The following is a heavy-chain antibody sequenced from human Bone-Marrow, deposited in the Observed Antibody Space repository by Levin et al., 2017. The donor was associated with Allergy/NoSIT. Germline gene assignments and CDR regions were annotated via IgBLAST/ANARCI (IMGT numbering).Heavy chain of an antibody. CDR1: GFTFSNYA. Sequence: PGGSLRLSSAPSGFTFSNYAMHWVRQAPGKGLEWVAVISYDGVNIYYSDSMKGRFTISRDNSKNILYLQMNSLEPEDTAVYYWARDTSSKVGEYIFDSWGQGTPVTVSS. CDR3: ARDTSSKVGEYIFDS. V-gene: IGHV3-30-3*01. D-gene: IGHD3-10*01. CDR2: ISYDGVNI. J-gene: IGHJ4*02.